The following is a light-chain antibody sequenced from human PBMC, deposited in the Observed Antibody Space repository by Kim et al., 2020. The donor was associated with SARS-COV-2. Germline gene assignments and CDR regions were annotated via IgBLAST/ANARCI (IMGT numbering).Light chain of an antibody. CDR3: QQYRTYPWT. CDR2: MAS. V-gene: IGKV1-5*03. J-gene: IGKJ1*01. CDR1: RNIDTY. Sequence: ASVGDRVTITCRASRNIDTYLAWYQQKPGKAPKLLIYMASNLKSGVPSTFSGSGSGTEFTLIISNLQPDDFATYYCQQYRTYPWTIGQGTKVDIK.